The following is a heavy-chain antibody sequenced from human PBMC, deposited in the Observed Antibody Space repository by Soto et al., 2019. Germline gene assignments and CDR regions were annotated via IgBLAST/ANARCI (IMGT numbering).Heavy chain of an antibody. CDR2: ISAYNGNT. D-gene: IGHD3-3*02. Sequence: ASVKVSCKGSGYTFGNFGISWLREAPGQGLEWMSWISAYNGNTHYAQRLQGRVTLTTDTSRSTVYMELRSLSPDDTAVYFCARDVPATSAFLWDFWGQGTLVTVSS. CDR3: ARDVPATSAFLWDF. V-gene: IGHV1-18*04. CDR1: GYTFGNFG. J-gene: IGHJ4*02.